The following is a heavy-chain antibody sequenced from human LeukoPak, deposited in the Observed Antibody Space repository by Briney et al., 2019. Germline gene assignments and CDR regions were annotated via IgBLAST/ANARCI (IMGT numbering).Heavy chain of an antibody. Sequence: SVKVSCKASGGTFSSYAISWVRQAPGQGLEWMGGIIPIFGTANYAQKFQGRVTITTDESTSTAYMELSSLRPEDTAVYYCARAEVGAVAGLRGTLDYWGQGTLVTVSS. CDR3: ARAEVGAVAGLRGTLDY. CDR2: IIPIFGTA. CDR1: GGTFSSYA. D-gene: IGHD6-19*01. V-gene: IGHV1-69*05. J-gene: IGHJ4*02.